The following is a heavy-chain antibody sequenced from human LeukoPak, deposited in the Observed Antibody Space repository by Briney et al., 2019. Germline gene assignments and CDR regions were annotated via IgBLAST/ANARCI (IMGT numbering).Heavy chain of an antibody. Sequence: SVKGRFTISRDNAKNSLYLQMNSLRAEDTAVYYCARERGYDFWSGSRVLFDYWGQGTLVTVSS. CDR3: ARERGYDFWSGSRVLFDY. J-gene: IGHJ4*02. D-gene: IGHD3-3*01. V-gene: IGHV3-11*04.